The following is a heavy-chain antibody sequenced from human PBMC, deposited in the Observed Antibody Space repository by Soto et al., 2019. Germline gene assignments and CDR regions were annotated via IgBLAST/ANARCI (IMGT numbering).Heavy chain of an antibody. CDR3: ARETAYCGGDGSRAPRYYFDY. CDR1: GGSISSGGYS. D-gene: IGHD2-21*02. J-gene: IGHJ4*02. Sequence: QLQLQESGSGLVKPSQTLSLTCAVSGGSISSGGYSWSWIRQPPGKGLEWIGYIYHSGSTYYNPSLKSRVTVSVDRSKNQFSLKLGSVPAADTAVYYCARETAYCGGDGSRAPRYYFDYWGQGTLVTVSS. CDR2: IYHSGST. V-gene: IGHV4-30-2*01.